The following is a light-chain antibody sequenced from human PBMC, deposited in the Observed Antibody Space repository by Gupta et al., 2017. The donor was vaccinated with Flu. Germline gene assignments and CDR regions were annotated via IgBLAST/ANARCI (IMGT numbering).Light chain of an antibody. CDR1: QGIRSY. J-gene: IGKJ4*01. CDR2: AAS. CDR3: QKYNNVPIT. Sequence: DIQMTQSPSSLSASVGARVTITCRASQGIRSYLAWFQQKPGSLPKLLIYAASTLQPGVPSRFSGGGSGTEFTLTISSLQPEDVATYYCQKYNNVPITFGGGTKLEL. V-gene: IGKV1-27*01.